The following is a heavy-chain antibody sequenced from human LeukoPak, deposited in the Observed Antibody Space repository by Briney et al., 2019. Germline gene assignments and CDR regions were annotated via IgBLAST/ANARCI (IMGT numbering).Heavy chain of an antibody. J-gene: IGHJ4*02. CDR3: ARVAYCGGDCYSYYFDY. CDR1: GGSISSGGYS. Sequence: SQTLSLTCAVSGGSISSGGYSWSWIRQPPGKGLEWIGYIYHSGSTYYNPSLKSRVTISVDRSKNQFSLKLSSVTAADTAVYYCARVAYCGGDCYSYYFDYWGQGTLVTASS. D-gene: IGHD2-21*02. V-gene: IGHV4-30-2*01. CDR2: IYHSGST.